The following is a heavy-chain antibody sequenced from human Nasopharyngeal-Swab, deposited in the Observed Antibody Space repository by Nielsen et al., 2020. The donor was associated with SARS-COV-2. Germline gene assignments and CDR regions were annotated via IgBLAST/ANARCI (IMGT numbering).Heavy chain of an antibody. CDR2: ISGSGGST. D-gene: IGHD2-2*01. J-gene: IGHJ4*02. Sequence: VRQAPGKGLEWVSGISGSGGSTSYADSVKGRFTISRDNSKNTLYVQMNSLRAEDTAVYYCAKGGYCSSTSCKDFFDYWGQGTLVTVSS. V-gene: IGHV3-23*01. CDR3: AKGGYCSSTSCKDFFDY.